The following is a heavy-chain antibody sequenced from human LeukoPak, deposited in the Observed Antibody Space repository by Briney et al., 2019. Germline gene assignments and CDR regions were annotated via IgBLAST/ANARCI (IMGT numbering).Heavy chain of an antibody. CDR2: IYSGGST. D-gene: IGHD1-1*01. CDR3: ARDAPERRNAFDI. J-gene: IGHJ3*02. V-gene: IGHV3-53*01. CDR1: GFTVSSNY. Sequence: PGGSLRLSCAASGFTVSSNYMSWVRQAPGKGREWVSVIYSGGSTYYADSVKGRFTISRDNSKNTLYLQMNSLRAEDTAVYYCARDAPERRNAFDIWGQGTMVTVSS.